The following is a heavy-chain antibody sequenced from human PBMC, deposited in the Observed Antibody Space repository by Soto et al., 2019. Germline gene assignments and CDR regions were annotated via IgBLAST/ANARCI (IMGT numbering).Heavy chain of an antibody. D-gene: IGHD6-19*01. J-gene: IGHJ4*02. CDR3: AKSGDSAGWGIDF. CDR1: GFMFDSFA. CDR2: INGGSDSI. Sequence: EVQLVESGGGLVQPGGSLRLYCVGSGFMFDSFAMNWVRQAPGKGLEWVSYINGGSDSIYYAESVKGRFTISRDNARNSLSLQMNSLSYEDTAVYECAKSGDSAGWGIDFWGQGTLVTVSS. V-gene: IGHV3-48*02.